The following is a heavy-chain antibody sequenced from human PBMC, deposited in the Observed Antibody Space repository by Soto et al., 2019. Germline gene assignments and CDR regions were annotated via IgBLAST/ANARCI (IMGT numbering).Heavy chain of an antibody. CDR1: GFTFSTYA. D-gene: IGHD5-12*01. V-gene: IGHV3-23*01. CDR3: AKLGTATIY. CDR2: IADHGGNT. J-gene: IGHJ4*02. Sequence: PGGSLRLSCAASGFTFSTYALTWVRQAPGKGLEWVSAIADHGGNTYYADSVKGRFTISRDNSKNTLYLQMNSLRAEDTALYYCAKLGTATIYWGQRTPVPPSS.